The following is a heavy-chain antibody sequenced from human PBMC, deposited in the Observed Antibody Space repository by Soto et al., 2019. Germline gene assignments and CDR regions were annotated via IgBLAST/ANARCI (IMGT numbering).Heavy chain of an antibody. J-gene: IGHJ3*02. V-gene: IGHV4-31*03. CDR3: ARGGLGSGDAFDI. Sequence: PSETLSLTCTVSGGSISSGGYYWSWIRQHPGKGLEWIGYNYYSGSTYYNPSLKSRVTISVDTSKNQFSLKLSSVTAADTAVYYCARGGLGSGDAFDIWGQGTMVTVSS. CDR2: NYYSGST. D-gene: IGHD3-16*01. CDR1: GGSISSGGYY.